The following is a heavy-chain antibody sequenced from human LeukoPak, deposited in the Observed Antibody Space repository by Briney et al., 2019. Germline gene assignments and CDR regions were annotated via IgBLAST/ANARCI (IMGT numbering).Heavy chain of an antibody. CDR1: GFTFSRHT. J-gene: IGHJ4*02. CDR2: VSGNSTDI. CDR3: ARDLRSGEYNYANYFDY. V-gene: IGHV3-21*03. Sequence: KPGGSLRLSCAASGFTFSRHTMNWVRQAPGEGLEWVSSVSGNSTDIYYADSVKGRFAISRDNAKNSLYLEMNGLRAEDTAVYYCARDLRSGEYNYANYFDYWGQGTLVTVSS. D-gene: IGHD1-1*01.